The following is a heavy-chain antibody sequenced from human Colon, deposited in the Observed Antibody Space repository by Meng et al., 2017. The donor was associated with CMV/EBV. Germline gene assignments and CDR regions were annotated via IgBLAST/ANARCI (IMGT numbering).Heavy chain of an antibody. CDR1: GFSVADTW. Sequence: GESLKISCVGSGFSVADTWMNWVRQAPGKGLEWVAFIRYDGSNKYYADSVKGRFTISRDNSKNTLYLQMNSLRAEDTAVYYCAKDAHYYDSSGLGGFWGQGTLVTVSS. CDR3: AKDAHYYDSSGLGGF. D-gene: IGHD3-22*01. J-gene: IGHJ4*02. V-gene: IGHV3-30*02. CDR2: IRYDGSNK.